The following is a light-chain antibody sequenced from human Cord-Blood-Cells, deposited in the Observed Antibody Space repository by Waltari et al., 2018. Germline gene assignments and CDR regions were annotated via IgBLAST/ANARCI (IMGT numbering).Light chain of an antibody. CDR3: SSYTSSSTYV. V-gene: IGLV2-14*01. CDR1: RTDLVGYNY. J-gene: IGLJ1*01. Sequence: QSALTQPASVSGSPGQSLTISCTGTRTDLVGYNYVSWYQQHPGKAPKLMIYEVSNRPSGVSNRFSGSKSGNTASLTISGLQAEDEADYYCSSYTSSSTYVFGTGTKVTVL. CDR2: EVS.